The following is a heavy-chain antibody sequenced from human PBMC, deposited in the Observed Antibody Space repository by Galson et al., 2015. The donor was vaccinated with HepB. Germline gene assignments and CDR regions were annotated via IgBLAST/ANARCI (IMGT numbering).Heavy chain of an antibody. CDR3: AKERKIRSGENWFDP. Sequence: SLRLSCAASGFSFSMYAMSWVRQAPGKGLEWVSGISASAGSTYYADSVKGRFTISRDNSKNTLYLQMSSLRADDTAVYYCAKERKIRSGENWFDPWGQGTLVTVSS. J-gene: IGHJ5*02. V-gene: IGHV3-23*01. CDR2: ISASAGST. D-gene: IGHD3-3*01. CDR1: GFSFSMYA.